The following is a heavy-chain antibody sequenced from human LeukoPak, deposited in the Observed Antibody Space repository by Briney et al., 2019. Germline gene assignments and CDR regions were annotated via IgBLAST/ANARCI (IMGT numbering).Heavy chain of an antibody. CDR2: IHHSRRT. V-gene: IGHV4-39*06. D-gene: IGHD3-3*01. J-gene: IGHJ5*02. Sequence: SGTLSLTCTVSRGTISSTTYYGACIRQPPGKGPECGGSIHHSRRTCYNPSLKGRVTISVYTSKHQFTLTLSSLTAADTAVYYCARGGPPDTIFGVVIINGCLFDPWRQGTLVTVSS. CDR1: RGTISSTTYY. CDR3: ARGGPPDTIFGVVIINGCLFDP.